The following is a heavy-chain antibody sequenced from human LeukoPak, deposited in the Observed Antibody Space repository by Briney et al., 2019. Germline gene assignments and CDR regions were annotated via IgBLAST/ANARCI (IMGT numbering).Heavy chain of an antibody. V-gene: IGHV3-21*01. CDR3: ARGPLGAAAGFFDY. Sequence: PGGSLRLSCAASGFTFSSYSMNWVRQAPGKGLEWVSSISSSSSYIYYADSVKGRFTISRDNAKNSLYPQMNSLRAEDTAVYYCARGPLGAAAGFFDYWGQGTLVTVSS. CDR1: GFTFSSYS. D-gene: IGHD6-13*01. J-gene: IGHJ4*02. CDR2: ISSSSSYI.